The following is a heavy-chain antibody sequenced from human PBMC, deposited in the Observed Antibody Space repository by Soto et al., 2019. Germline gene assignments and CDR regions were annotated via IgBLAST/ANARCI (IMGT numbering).Heavy chain of an antibody. CDR2: INPNSGGT. D-gene: IGHD2-15*01. J-gene: IGHJ4*02. V-gene: IGHV1-2*04. Sequence: ASVKVSCKASGYTFTGYYMHWVRQAPGQGLEWMGWINPNSGGTNYAQKFQGWVTMTRDTSISTAYMELGRLGSDDTAVYYCARGSVVVVAATLPADYWGQGTLVTVSS. CDR3: ARGSVVVVAATLPADY. CDR1: GYTFTGYY.